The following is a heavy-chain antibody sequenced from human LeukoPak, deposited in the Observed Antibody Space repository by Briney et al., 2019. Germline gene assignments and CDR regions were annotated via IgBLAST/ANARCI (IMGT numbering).Heavy chain of an antibody. D-gene: IGHD3-10*01. CDR3: ARSGTRRSYGSGSPPSY. J-gene: IGHJ4*02. Sequence: PSETLSLTCAVYGGSFSGYYWSWLRQPPGKGLEWVGEINHSGSTNYNPSLKSRVTISVDTSKNQFSLKLSSVTAADTAVYYCARSGTRRSYGSGSPPSYWGQGTLVTVSS. V-gene: IGHV4-34*01. CDR1: GGSFSGYY. CDR2: INHSGST.